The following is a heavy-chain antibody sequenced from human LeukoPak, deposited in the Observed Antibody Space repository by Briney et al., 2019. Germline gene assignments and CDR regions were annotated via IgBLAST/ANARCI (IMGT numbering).Heavy chain of an antibody. V-gene: IGHV3-74*01. Sequence: GGSLRLSCAAPGFTFSSYWMHWVRQPPGKGLVWVSRINNDGSFTTYADSVKGRFTISRDNAKNSLYLQMNSLRAEDTALYHCARVYYGSGSYYADYWGQGTLVTVSS. CDR2: INNDGSFT. CDR3: ARVYYGSGSYYADY. D-gene: IGHD3-10*01. J-gene: IGHJ4*02. CDR1: GFTFSSYW.